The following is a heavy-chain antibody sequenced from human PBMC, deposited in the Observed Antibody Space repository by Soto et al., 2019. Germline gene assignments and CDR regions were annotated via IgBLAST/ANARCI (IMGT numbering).Heavy chain of an antibody. Sequence: SVKVSCKASGGTFSSYAMSWVRQAPGQGLEWMGGLIPIFGTANYAQKFQGRVTITADESTSTAYMELSSLRSEDTAVYYCASLKITTRGHSSHNWFDPWGQGTLVTVSS. CDR1: GGTFSSYA. D-gene: IGHD6-13*01. J-gene: IGHJ5*02. V-gene: IGHV1-69*13. CDR3: ASLKITTRGHSSHNWFDP. CDR2: LIPIFGTA.